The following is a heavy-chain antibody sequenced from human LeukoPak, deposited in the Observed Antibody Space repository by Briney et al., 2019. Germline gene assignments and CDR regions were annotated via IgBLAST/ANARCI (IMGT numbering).Heavy chain of an antibody. J-gene: IGHJ3*02. CDR3: ARLGYCGGDCSHDAFDI. V-gene: IGHV5-51*01. CDR2: IYPGHSDT. D-gene: IGHD2-21*01. CDR1: GYSFTSYW. Sequence: GESLQISCKGSGYSFTSYWIGWVRQPPGKGLEWMGIIYPGHSDTRYRPSFQGQVTISADKSISTAYLQWSSLTASDTAMYDWARLGYCGGDCSHDAFDIWGQGTMVTVSS.